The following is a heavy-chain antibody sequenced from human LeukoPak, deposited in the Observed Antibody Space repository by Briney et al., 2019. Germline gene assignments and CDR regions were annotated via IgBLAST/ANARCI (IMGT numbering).Heavy chain of an antibody. CDR3: ARVLSDYDSSGYYFYYFDY. D-gene: IGHD3-22*01. Sequence: TSETLSLTCTVSGGSISSYYWSWIRQPPGKGLEWIGYIYYSGSTNYNPSLKSRVTISVDTSKNQFSLKLSSVTAADTAVYYCARVLSDYDSSGYYFYYFDYWGQGTLVTVSS. CDR1: GGSISSYY. J-gene: IGHJ4*02. CDR2: IYYSGST. V-gene: IGHV4-59*01.